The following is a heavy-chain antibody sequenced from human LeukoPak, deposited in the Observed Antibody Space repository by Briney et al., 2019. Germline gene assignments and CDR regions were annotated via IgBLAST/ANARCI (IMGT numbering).Heavy chain of an antibody. Sequence: GGSLRLSCAASGFTLNNYEMNWVRQAPGKGLEWVSYISPSGSTIYYADSVKGRFTISKDNGKNSLYLQMNSLRAEDTAVYYCARDLRLVRGVMDDYRGQGTLVTVSS. D-gene: IGHD3-10*01. V-gene: IGHV3-48*03. J-gene: IGHJ4*02. CDR2: ISPSGSTI. CDR1: GFTLNNYE. CDR3: ARDLRLVRGVMDDY.